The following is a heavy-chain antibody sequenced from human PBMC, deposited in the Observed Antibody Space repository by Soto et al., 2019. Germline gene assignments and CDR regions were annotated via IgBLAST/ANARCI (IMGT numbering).Heavy chain of an antibody. Sequence: ASVKVSCKTSGYSFTDYKLHWVRQAPGQGLEWMGWVDPYGGGSNSAQKFQGSVTMTWDTSITTAYLDLTRLTTNDTATYFCATWVDYGDFEGFDFWGQGTLVTVSS. D-gene: IGHD4-17*01. J-gene: IGHJ4*02. CDR3: ATWVDYGDFEGFDF. V-gene: IGHV1-2*04. CDR1: GYSFTDYK. CDR2: VDPYGGGS.